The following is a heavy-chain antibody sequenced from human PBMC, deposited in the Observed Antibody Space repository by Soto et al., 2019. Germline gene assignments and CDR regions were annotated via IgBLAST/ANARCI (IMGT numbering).Heavy chain of an antibody. Sequence: EVQLLESGGGLVQPGGSLRLSCAASGFSFSSYAMSWVRQAPGKGLEWVSTISGTGRSTYYADSVKGRFTISRDNSKNTLYLQVNSLRAEDTAVYYCAKDPSGYTDGYYYYYYMDVWGTGTTVTVSS. V-gene: IGHV3-23*01. D-gene: IGHD6-25*01. CDR3: AKDPSGYTDGYYYYYYMDV. J-gene: IGHJ6*03. CDR1: GFSFSSYA. CDR2: ISGTGRST.